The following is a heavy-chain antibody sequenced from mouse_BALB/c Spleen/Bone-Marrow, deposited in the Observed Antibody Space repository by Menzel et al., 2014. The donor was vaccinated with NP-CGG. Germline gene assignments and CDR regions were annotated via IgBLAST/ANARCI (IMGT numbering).Heavy chain of an antibody. Sequence: VQLQQSGAEFVKPGASVKLSCKASGYTFTSYWMHWVKQRPGQGLEWIGEIDPSDSYTNYNQKFKGKATLTVDKSSSTAYMQPSSLTSEDSAVYYCARRELGPRWFTYWGQGTLVTVSA. V-gene: IGHV1-69*02. CDR1: GYTFTSYW. CDR2: IDPSDSYT. J-gene: IGHJ3*01. CDR3: ARRELGPRWFTY. D-gene: IGHD3-1*01.